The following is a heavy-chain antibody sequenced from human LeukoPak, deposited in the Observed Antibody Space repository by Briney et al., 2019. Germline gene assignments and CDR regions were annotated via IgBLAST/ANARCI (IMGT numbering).Heavy chain of an antibody. Sequence: SETLSLTCTVSGGSISSDDYYWIRIRPPPGQGLEWIGYIYYSGSTYYNPSLKGRVTISVDTSKNQFSLKLSSVTAADTAVYYCAGGGIASLHWFDPWGQGTLVTVSS. CDR3: AGGGIASLHWFDP. CDR1: GGSISSDDYY. J-gene: IGHJ5*02. D-gene: IGHD6-13*01. CDR2: IYYSGST. V-gene: IGHV4-30-4*01.